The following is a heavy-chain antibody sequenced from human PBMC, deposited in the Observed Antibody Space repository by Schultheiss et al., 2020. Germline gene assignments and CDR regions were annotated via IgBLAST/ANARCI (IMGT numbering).Heavy chain of an antibody. CDR2: IYHSGST. V-gene: IGHV4-34*01. CDR3: ARASLKYGDYGISDY. CDR1: GGSISYYY. J-gene: IGHJ4*02. D-gene: IGHD4-17*01. Sequence: SETLSLTCTVSGGSISYYYWGWIRQPPGKGLEWIGEIYHSGSTNYNPSLKSRVTISVDKSKNQFSLKLSSVTAADTAVYYCARASLKYGDYGISDYWGQGTLVTVSS.